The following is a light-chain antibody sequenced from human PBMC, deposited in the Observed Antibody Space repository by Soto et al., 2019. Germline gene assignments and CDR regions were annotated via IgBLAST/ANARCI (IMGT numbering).Light chain of an antibody. J-gene: IGKJ5*01. Sequence: EIVLTQSPGTLSLSPGERATLSCRASQSVSNNYLAWYQQKPGQAPRLLVYGASNRASGIPARFSGSGSGTEFTLPISRLQSEDFAAYYGQQYNNWPPITFGQGTRLEIK. V-gene: IGKV3-15*01. CDR3: QQYNNWPPIT. CDR1: QSVSNN. CDR2: GAS.